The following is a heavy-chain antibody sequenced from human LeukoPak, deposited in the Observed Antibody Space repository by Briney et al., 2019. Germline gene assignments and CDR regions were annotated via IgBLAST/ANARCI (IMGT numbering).Heavy chain of an antibody. V-gene: IGHV5-10-1*01. CDR2: IDPSDSYT. J-gene: IGHJ5*02. CDR1: GYSFTSYW. D-gene: IGHD2-2*02. Sequence: GESLKISCKGSGYSFTSYWISWVRQMPGKGLEWMGRIDPSDSYTNYSPSFQGHVTTSADKSISTAYLQWSSLKASDTAMYYCARHHCSSTSCYRGGWFDPWGQGTLVTVSS. CDR3: ARHHCSSTSCYRGGWFDP.